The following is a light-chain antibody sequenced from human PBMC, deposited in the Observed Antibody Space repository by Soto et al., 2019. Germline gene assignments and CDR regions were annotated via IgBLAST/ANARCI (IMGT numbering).Light chain of an antibody. Sequence: QSVLTQPASVSGSPGQSITISCTGTSSDVGGYNYVSWYQQHPGKAPKLMIYDVSNRPSGVSNRFSGSKPGNTASLTISGLQAEDEADYYCSSYTSSTLVFGGGTKVTVL. J-gene: IGLJ2*01. CDR1: SSDVGGYNY. CDR2: DVS. CDR3: SSYTSSTLV. V-gene: IGLV2-14*01.